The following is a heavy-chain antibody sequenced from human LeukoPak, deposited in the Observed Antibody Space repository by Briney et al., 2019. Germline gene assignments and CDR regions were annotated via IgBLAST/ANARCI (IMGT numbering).Heavy chain of an antibody. D-gene: IGHD6-13*01. CDR1: GYTFTSYY. V-gene: IGHV1-46*01. CDR3: ARASYSSSWYYSPGAFDI. CDR2: INPSGGST. J-gene: IGHJ3*02. Sequence: ASVKLSCKASGYTFTSYYMHWVRQAPGQGLEWMGIINPSGGSTSYAQKFQGRVTMTRDMSTSTVYMELSSLRSEDTAVYYCARASYSSSWYYSPGAFDIWGQGTMVTVSS.